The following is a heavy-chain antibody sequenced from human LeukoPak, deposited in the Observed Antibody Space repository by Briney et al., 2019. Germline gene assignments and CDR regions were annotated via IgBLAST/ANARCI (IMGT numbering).Heavy chain of an antibody. CDR1: GYTFTRYY. V-gene: IGHV1-46*01. CDR3: AREGCSSTSCYPDY. D-gene: IGHD2-2*01. J-gene: IGHJ4*02. Sequence: GASVKVSCKASGYTFTRYYMHWVRQAPGQGLEWMGIINPSGGGTSNAQKFQGRVTMTRDTSTSTDYMELSSLRSEDTAAYYCAREGCSSTSCYPDYWGQGTLVTVSS. CDR2: INPSGGGT.